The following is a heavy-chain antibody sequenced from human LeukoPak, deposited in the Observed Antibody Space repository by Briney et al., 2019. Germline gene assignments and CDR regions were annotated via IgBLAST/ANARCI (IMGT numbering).Heavy chain of an antibody. Sequence: SVWVSCKASGYTFTRYNMHWVRQGPGQGLEWMGIITPRDGRIFYAQKFQGRVTMTRDTSTSTVYMELSSLISEDTAVYYCARDSSNWYFDYWGQGTLVTVSS. CDR1: GYTFTRYN. CDR2: ITPRDGRI. D-gene: IGHD6-13*01. J-gene: IGHJ4*02. CDR3: ARDSSNWYFDY. V-gene: IGHV1-46*01.